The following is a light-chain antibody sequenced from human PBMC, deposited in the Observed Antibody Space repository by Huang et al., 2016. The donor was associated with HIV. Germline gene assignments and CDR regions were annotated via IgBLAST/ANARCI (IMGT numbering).Light chain of an antibody. J-gene: IGKJ5*01. Sequence: ETVLTQSPATLSLSPGERATLSCRASQSVNSYLAWSQQKPGQTPRLLIYDASNRATGIPARFSGSGSGTDFTLTISSLEPEDFAVYYCQQRKYWPPITFGQGTRLEIK. V-gene: IGKV3-11*01. CDR1: QSVNSY. CDR3: QQRKYWPPIT. CDR2: DAS.